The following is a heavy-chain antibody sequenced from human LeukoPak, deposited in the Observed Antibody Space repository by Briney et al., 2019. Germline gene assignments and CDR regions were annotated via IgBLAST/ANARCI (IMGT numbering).Heavy chain of an antibody. D-gene: IGHD6-19*01. V-gene: IGHV3-30*03. CDR2: ISYDGSTK. J-gene: IGHJ6*03. Sequence: GGSLRLSCTASGFTFSTYGMHWVRQAPGKGLEWVTLISYDGSTKYYSDSVKGRFTLSRDNSKNTLYLQMNSLRAEDTAVYYCARVGWYAGGYYYYYYMDVWGKGTTVTISS. CDR3: ARVGWYAGGYYYYYYMDV. CDR1: GFTFSTYG.